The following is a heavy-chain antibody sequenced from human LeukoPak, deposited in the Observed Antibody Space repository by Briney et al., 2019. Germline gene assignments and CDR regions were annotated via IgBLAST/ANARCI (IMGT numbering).Heavy chain of an antibody. J-gene: IGHJ4*02. CDR1: GFTFSSYW. Sequence: GGSLRLSCAASGFTFSSYWMSWVRQAPGKGLEWVANIKQDGSEKYYVDSVKGRFTISRDNAKNSLYLQMNSLRAEDTAVYYCARDTDGYNLDHYFDYWGQGTLVTVSS. CDR2: IKQDGSEK. CDR3: ARDTDGYNLDHYFDY. D-gene: IGHD5-24*01. V-gene: IGHV3-7*01.